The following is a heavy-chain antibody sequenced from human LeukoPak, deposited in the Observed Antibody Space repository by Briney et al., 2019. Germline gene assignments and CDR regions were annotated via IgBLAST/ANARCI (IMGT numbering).Heavy chain of an antibody. CDR3: ARDPSIAARPWDYYFDY. Sequence: PGGSLRLSCAASGFTFSSYAMHWVRQAPGKGLEWVAVISYDGSNKYYADSVKGRFTISRDNSKNTLYLQMNSLRAEDTAVYYCARDPSIAARPWDYYFDYWGQGTLVTVSS. CDR1: GFTFSSYA. D-gene: IGHD6-6*01. J-gene: IGHJ4*02. V-gene: IGHV3-30-3*01. CDR2: ISYDGSNK.